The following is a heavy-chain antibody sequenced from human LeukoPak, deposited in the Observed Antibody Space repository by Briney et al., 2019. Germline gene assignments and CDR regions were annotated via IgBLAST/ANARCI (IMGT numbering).Heavy chain of an antibody. CDR3: ARPHMGYDAFGI. Sequence: SETLSLTCTVSGGSISSGGYYWSWIRQHPGKGLEWIGYIYYSGSTYYNPSLKSRVTISVDTSKNQFSLKLSSVTAADTAVYYCARPHMGYDAFGIWGQGTMVTVSS. CDR1: GGSISSGGYY. CDR2: IYYSGST. J-gene: IGHJ3*02. D-gene: IGHD2-21*01. V-gene: IGHV4-31*03.